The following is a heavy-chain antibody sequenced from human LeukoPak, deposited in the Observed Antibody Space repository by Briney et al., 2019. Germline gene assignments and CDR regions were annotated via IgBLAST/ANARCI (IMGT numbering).Heavy chain of an antibody. J-gene: IGHJ4*02. V-gene: IGHV3-72*01. D-gene: IGHD5-12*01. CDR3: TSLSGYSGYDPLYY. CDR1: GFTLSDHY. CDR2: TGNRGNSYTT. Sequence: GXXLRLSCAASGFTLSDHYMDWVRQAPGKGLEWVDRTGNRGNSYTTEYAASVKGRFTISRDDSKNSLYLQMNSLKAEDTAVYYCTSLSGYSGYDPLYYWGQGTLVTVSS.